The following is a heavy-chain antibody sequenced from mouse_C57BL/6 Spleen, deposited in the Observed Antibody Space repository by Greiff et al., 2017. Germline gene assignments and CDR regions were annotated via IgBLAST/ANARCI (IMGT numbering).Heavy chain of an antibody. CDR2: IWWDDDK. Sequence: QVQLKESGPGILQPSQTLSLTCSFSGFSLSTFGMGVGWIRQPSGKGLEWLAHIWWDDDKYYNPALKSRLTISKDTSKNQVFLKIANVDTADTATYYCARMAYDYDRYWYFDVWGTGTTVTVSS. CDR1: GFSLSTFGMG. V-gene: IGHV8-8*01. J-gene: IGHJ1*03. D-gene: IGHD2-4*01. CDR3: ARMAYDYDRYWYFDV.